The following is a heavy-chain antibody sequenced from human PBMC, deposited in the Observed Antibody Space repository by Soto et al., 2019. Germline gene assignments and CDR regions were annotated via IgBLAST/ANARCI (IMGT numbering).Heavy chain of an antibody. V-gene: IGHV3-33*01. J-gene: IGHJ5*02. Sequence: QVQLVESGGGVVQPGRSLRLSCAASGFTFSSYGMHWVRQAPGKGLDWVAVIWYDGSNKYYADSVKGRFTISRVNSKNXXSLQMNSLRAEDTAVYYCAREAGALTVTRYNWFDPWGQGTLVTVSS. CDR2: IWYDGSNK. CDR3: AREAGALTVTRYNWFDP. D-gene: IGHD4-4*01. CDR1: GFTFSSYG.